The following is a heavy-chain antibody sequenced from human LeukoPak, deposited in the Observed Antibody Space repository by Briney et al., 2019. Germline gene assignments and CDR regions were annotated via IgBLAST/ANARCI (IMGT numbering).Heavy chain of an antibody. CDR3: ARHKGNSYGPWDD. V-gene: IGHV4-59*08. J-gene: IGHJ4*01. CDR2: FSYSGNT. CDR1: GASVSSYY. D-gene: IGHD3-10*01. Sequence: SETLSLTCTVSGASVSSYYWSWIRQPPGKKLESIGYFSYSGNTNYNPSLQSRVTISVDTSKNQFSLRLNSVTAANTAVYYCARHKGNSYGPWDDWGQEPWSPSPQ.